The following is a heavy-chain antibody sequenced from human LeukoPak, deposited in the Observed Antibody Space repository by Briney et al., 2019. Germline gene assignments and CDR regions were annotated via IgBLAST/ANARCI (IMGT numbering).Heavy chain of an antibody. V-gene: IGHV4-39*07. CDR3: ARDHYYDGRGRFDP. J-gene: IGHJ5*02. Sequence: PSETLSLTCSVSGGSVTSGTYHWGWIRQPPGKGLEWIGSVYFDGGTHYNPSLQSRVTVSVDTSKNQFSPRLSSVTAADTALYYCARDHYYDGRGRFDPWGQGTLVTVSS. CDR2: VYFDGGT. D-gene: IGHD3-16*01. CDR1: GGSVTSGTYH.